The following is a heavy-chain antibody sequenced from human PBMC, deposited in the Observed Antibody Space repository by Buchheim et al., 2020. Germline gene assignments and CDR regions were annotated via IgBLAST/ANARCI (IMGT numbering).Heavy chain of an antibody. CDR3: ARDPLYYDSGAYYSLFDY. D-gene: IGHD3-22*01. Sequence: EVQLVETGGGLIQPGGSLRLSCEASGFTVSNNYMLWVRQAPGKGLEWVSLIYSRGSTHYADSVKGRFTISRDNSKSTLYLQMNSLRAEDTAFYYCARDPLYYDSGAYYSLFDYWGQGTL. CDR1: GFTVSNNY. V-gene: IGHV3-53*02. CDR2: IYSRGST. J-gene: IGHJ4*02.